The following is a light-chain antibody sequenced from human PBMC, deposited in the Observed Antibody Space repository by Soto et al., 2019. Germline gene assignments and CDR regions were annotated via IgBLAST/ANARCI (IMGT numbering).Light chain of an antibody. CDR2: EAS. Sequence: DIQMTQSPSTLSASVGDRVTITCRASQSINTWLAWYQQKPGKAPKLLIYEASSLLSGVPSRFSGSGSGTEFTLTISSLQPDDFADYYCQQYDSVSSTFGKWTKLDI. V-gene: IGKV1-5*03. J-gene: IGKJ2*01. CDR3: QQYDSVSST. CDR1: QSINTW.